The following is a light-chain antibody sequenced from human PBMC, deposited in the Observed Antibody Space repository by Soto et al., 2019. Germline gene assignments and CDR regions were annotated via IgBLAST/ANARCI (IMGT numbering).Light chain of an antibody. CDR1: QSIGRY. J-gene: IGKJ4*01. CDR3: QQRDNWLT. Sequence: EIVLTQSPATLSLSPGERVTLSCRASQSIGRYLAWYQHKPGQAPRLLIYDASNRATGIPARFSGSGSGTDFTLTISSLEPEEFADYYCQQRDNWLTFGGGTKVEIK. V-gene: IGKV3-11*01. CDR2: DAS.